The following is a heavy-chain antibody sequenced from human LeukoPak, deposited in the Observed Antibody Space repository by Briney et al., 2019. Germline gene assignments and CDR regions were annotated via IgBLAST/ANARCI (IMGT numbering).Heavy chain of an antibody. CDR3: ATSGYSSGWYYFDY. D-gene: IGHD6-19*01. Sequence: ASVRVSCKVSGYTFTELSMHWVRQAPGKGLEWMGGFDPEDGETIYAQKFQGRVTMTEDTSTDTAYMELSSLRSEDTAVYYCATSGYSSGWYYFDYWGQGTLVTVSS. V-gene: IGHV1-24*01. J-gene: IGHJ4*02. CDR2: FDPEDGET. CDR1: GYTFTELS.